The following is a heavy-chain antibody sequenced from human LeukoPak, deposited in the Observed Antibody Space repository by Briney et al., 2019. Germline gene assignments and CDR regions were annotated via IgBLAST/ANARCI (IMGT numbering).Heavy chain of an antibody. Sequence: GGSLRLSCTASGFTFSNAWMSWVRQAPGKGLEWVGRIKSKNDGGTTDYAAPVKGRVTITRDDSKNTLYLQMNSLKTEDTALYYCTTFPSGFDIWGQGTMVTVSS. CDR2: IKSKNDGGTT. V-gene: IGHV3-15*05. CDR1: GFTFSNAW. J-gene: IGHJ3*02. CDR3: TTFPSGFDI. D-gene: IGHD3-3*01.